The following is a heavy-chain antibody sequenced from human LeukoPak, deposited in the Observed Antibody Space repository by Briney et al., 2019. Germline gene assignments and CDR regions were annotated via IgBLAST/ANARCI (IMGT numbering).Heavy chain of an antibody. V-gene: IGHV4-39*07. D-gene: IGHD3-22*01. J-gene: IGHJ4*02. CDR1: GGSISSSSYY. CDR2: IYYSGST. Sequence: SETLSLTCTVSGGSISSSSYYWGWLRQPPGKGLEWIGSIYYSGSTYYNPSLKSRVTISVDTSKNQFSLKLSSVTAADTAVYYCAKIYQDSCAYHCAPDYWGQGTLVTVSS. CDR3: AKIYQDSCAYHCAPDY.